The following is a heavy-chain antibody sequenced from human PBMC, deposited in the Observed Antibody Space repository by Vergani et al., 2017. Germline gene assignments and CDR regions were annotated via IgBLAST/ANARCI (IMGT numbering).Heavy chain of an antibody. D-gene: IGHD3-16*01. CDR2: IDWDDDQ. V-gene: IGHV2-70*04. J-gene: IGHJ4*02. Sequence: QVTLKESGPALVKPTQTLTLTCTFSGFSLSTSGMRVSWIRQPPGKALEWLARIDWDDDQFYSTSLKTRLTISKDTYKNQVVLTMTNMDPVDTATYYCARIGGPGGRDDWGQGTLVTVSA. CDR1: GFSLSTSGMR. CDR3: ARIGGPGGRDD.